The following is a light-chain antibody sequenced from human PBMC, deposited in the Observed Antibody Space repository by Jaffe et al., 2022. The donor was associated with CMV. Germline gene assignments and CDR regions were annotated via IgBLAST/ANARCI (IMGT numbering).Light chain of an antibody. CDR3: QQYNNWPPIT. CDR2: GAS. Sequence: EIVMTQSPATLSVSPGERATLSCRASQFVSTYLAWYQQKPGQAPRLLIYGASTRATGVPARFSGSGSGTEFTLTISSLQSEDFAVYYCQQYNNWPPITFGQGTRLENK. V-gene: IGKV3-15*01. CDR1: QFVSTY. J-gene: IGKJ5*01.